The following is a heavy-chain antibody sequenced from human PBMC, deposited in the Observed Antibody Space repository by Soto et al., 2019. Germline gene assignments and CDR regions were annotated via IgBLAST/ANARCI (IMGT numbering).Heavy chain of an antibody. V-gene: IGHV1-18*03. J-gene: IGHJ5*02. CDR3: ARVVPGAEAWFGP. Sequence: GSSVKVSCKASRGTFIFSSYVISWVRQPPVQGLEWLGWISLYSDGTNYAQKFQGRVSMTTDTSTTTDLMELRSLRSDVMAVDSCARVVPGAEAWFGPWGQGTLVTVSS. D-gene: IGHD2-2*01. CDR2: ISLYSDGT. CDR1: RGTFIFSSYV.